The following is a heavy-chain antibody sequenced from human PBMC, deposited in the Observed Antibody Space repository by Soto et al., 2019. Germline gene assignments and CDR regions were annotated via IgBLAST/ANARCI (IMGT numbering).Heavy chain of an antibody. CDR3: ARASPPANTAMSSSHHFYGVDV. Sequence: SETLSLTCTFSGGCISIGGYYWSWIRQHPEKGLEWIGYIYYSGSTYYNPSLKSRVSISADTSKNQFSMKLSSVTAADTAVYYCARASPPANTAMSSSHHFYGVDVWGQGTTVTVSS. V-gene: IGHV4-31*03. J-gene: IGHJ6*02. CDR2: IYYSGST. D-gene: IGHD5-18*01. CDR1: GGCISIGGYY.